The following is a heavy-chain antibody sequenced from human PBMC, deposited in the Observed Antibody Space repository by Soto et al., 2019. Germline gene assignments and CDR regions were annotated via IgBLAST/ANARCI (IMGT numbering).Heavy chain of an antibody. V-gene: IGHV4-39*01. CDR1: GGSISGSYYY. D-gene: IGHD1-20*01. CDR2: VFYTGFT. Sequence: SETLSLTCAVSGGSISGSYYYWAWLRQSPGKGPEWMGSVFYTGFTSYNPSLESRVSVSVDTSKSQFSLKLSAVTAADTAVYYCATSQKGYNWNYFDHWGQGALVTVSS. J-gene: IGHJ4*02. CDR3: ATSQKGYNWNYFDH.